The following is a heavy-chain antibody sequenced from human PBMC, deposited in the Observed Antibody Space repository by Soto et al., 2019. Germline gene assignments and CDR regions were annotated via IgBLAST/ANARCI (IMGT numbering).Heavy chain of an antibody. CDR1: GGSISSSSYY. Sequence: TLSLTCTVSGGSISSSSYYWGWIRQPPGKGLEWIGSIYYSGSTYYNPSLKSRVTISVDTSKNQFSLKLSSVTAADTAVYYCARHINTIFGVVITDLNWFDPWGQGTLVTVSS. J-gene: IGHJ5*02. V-gene: IGHV4-39*01. CDR2: IYYSGST. D-gene: IGHD3-3*01. CDR3: ARHINTIFGVVITDLNWFDP.